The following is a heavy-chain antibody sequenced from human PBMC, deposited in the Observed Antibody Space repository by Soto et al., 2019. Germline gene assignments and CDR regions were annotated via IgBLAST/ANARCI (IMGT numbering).Heavy chain of an antibody. CDR3: ARVVVVVAATDY. Sequence: QVQLQESGPGLVKPSQTLSLTCTVSGGSSSSGGYYWSWIRQHPGKGLEWIGYIYYSGSTYYNPSLKSRVTISVDTSKNQFSLKLSSVTAADTAAYYCARVVVVVAATDYWGQGTLVTVSS. V-gene: IGHV4-31*03. CDR2: IYYSGST. CDR1: GGSSSSGGYY. J-gene: IGHJ4*02. D-gene: IGHD2-15*01.